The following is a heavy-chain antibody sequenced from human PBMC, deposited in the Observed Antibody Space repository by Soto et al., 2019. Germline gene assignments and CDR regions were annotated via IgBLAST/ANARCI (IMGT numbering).Heavy chain of an antibody. CDR3: ETYCAISHYVCDGYFPYGRAV. J-gene: IGHJ6*02. D-gene: IGHD3-16*01. CDR2: INPKSGAT. CDR1: GYRFTGYG. V-gene: IGHV1-2*02. Sequence: SSVQVSCKASGYRFTGYGLHWVRQAPGQGLQWMGWINPKSGATDYAQKFQGRVTMTREMSTNTAYLELSGLRSDDTADDKDETYCAISHYVCDGYFPYGRAVLGQGITATVSS.